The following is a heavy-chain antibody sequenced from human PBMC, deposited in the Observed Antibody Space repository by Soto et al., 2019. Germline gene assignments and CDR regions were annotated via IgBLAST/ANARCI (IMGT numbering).Heavy chain of an antibody. D-gene: IGHD1-20*01. Sequence: GSLRLSCAASGXPFSSYEMNWVRQAPGKGLEWVSYISSSGSTIYYADSVKGRFTISRDNAKNSLYLQMNSLRAEDTAVYYCERDDRYNWNDVYYYGMDVWGQGTTGTVSS. CDR3: ERDDRYNWNDVYYYGMDV. V-gene: IGHV3-48*03. J-gene: IGHJ6*02. CDR2: ISSSGSTI. CDR1: GXPFSSYE.